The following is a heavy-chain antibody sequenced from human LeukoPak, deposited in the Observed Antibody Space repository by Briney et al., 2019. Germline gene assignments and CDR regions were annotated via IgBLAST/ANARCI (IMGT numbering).Heavy chain of an antibody. V-gene: IGHV3-23*01. CDR2: ITTNGGGT. J-gene: IGHJ1*01. CDR3: AIMHGYYDGTGYWVQ. CDR1: GFTFASYG. D-gene: IGHD3-22*01. Sequence: GSLRLSCAASGFTFASYGMSWVRQAPGKGLEWVSFITTNGGGTSYADSVEGRFTISRDNPRNTLYMQMNSLRDEDTAVYYCAIMHGYYDGTGYWVQWGQGTLVTVSS.